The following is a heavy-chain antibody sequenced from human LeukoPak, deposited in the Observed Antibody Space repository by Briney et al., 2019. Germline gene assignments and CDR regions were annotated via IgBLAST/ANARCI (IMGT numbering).Heavy chain of an antibody. CDR1: GFTFSDYW. CDR3: ARDGSCFDY. Sequence: GGSLRLSCAASGFTFSDYWMSWVRQTPGKGLEWVANINKDGSKIYYVDSVKGRFTISRDNAKNSLFLQMDSLRAEDTAIYYCARDGSCFDYWGQGMQVTVSS. CDR2: INKDGSKI. V-gene: IGHV3-7*01. J-gene: IGHJ4*02. D-gene: IGHD2-15*01.